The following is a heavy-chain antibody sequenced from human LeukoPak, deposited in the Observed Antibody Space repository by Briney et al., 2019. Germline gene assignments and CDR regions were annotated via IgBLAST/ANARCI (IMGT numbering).Heavy chain of an antibody. CDR2: IKQDGSEK. CDR1: GFTFSSYW. CDR3: ARVDRERWLQLGFDY. J-gene: IGHJ4*02. V-gene: IGHV3-7*01. D-gene: IGHD5-24*01. Sequence: GGSLRLSCAASGFTFSSYWMSWVRQAPGKGLEWVANIKQDGSEKYYMDSVKGRFTISRDNAKNSLYLQMNSLRAEDTAVYYCARVDRERWLQLGFDYWGQGTLVTVSS.